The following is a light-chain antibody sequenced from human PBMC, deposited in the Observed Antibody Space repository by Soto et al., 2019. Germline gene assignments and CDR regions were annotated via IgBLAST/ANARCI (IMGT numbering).Light chain of an antibody. CDR3: SSYTNINTRACV. CDR1: SGDIGSYNR. CDR2: EVT. V-gene: IGLV2-14*01. Sequence: QSVLTQPASVSGSPGQSITISCTATSGDIGSYNRVSWYQQHPGKAPKLIIYEVTDRPSEVSNRFSGSKSGNTASLTTSGLQAEDEAEYFRSSYTNINTRACVFGTGTKV. J-gene: IGLJ1*01.